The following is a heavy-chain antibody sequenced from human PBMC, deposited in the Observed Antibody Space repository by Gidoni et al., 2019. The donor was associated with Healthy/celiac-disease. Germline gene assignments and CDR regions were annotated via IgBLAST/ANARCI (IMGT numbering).Heavy chain of an antibody. D-gene: IGHD6-13*01. CDR2: IRSKAYGGTT. CDR1: GFPFGDYA. Sequence: EVQLVESGGGLVQPGRSLRLSCTASGFPFGDYAMSWFRQAPGKGLECVGFIRSKAYGGTTEYAASVKGRFTISRDDSKSIAYLQMNSLKTEDTAVYYCVYSSSWLDAFDIWGQGTMVTVSS. V-gene: IGHV3-49*03. CDR3: VYSSSWLDAFDI. J-gene: IGHJ3*02.